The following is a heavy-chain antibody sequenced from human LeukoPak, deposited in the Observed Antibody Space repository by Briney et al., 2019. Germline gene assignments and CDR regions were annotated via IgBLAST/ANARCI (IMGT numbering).Heavy chain of an antibody. CDR3: ARDRTRLGELSPIDY. D-gene: IGHD3-16*02. CDR2: IIPILGIA. V-gene: IGHV1-69*04. J-gene: IGHJ4*02. CDR1: GGTFSSYA. Sequence: GASVKVSCKASGGTFSSYAISWVRQAPGQGLEWMGRIIPILGIANYAQKFQGRVTITADKSTSTAYMELSSLRSEDTAVYYCARDRTRLGELSPIDYWGQGTLVTVSS.